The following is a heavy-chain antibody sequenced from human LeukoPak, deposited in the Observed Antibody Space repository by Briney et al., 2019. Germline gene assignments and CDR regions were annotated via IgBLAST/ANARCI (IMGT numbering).Heavy chain of an antibody. J-gene: IGHJ4*02. CDR3: ARGPYGAYVHYFDY. D-gene: IGHD4-17*01. V-gene: IGHV3-21*01. CDR1: GFTFSSYS. CDR2: ISSSSSYI. Sequence: GGSLRLSCAASGFTFSSYSMNWVRQAPGKGLEWVSSISSSSSYIYYADSVKGRFTISRDNAKNSLYLQMNSLRAEDTAVYYCARGPYGAYVHYFDYWGQGTLVTVSS.